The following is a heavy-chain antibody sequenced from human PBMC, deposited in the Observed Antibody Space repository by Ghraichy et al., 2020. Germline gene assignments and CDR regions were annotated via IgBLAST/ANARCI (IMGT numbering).Heavy chain of an antibody. J-gene: IGHJ4*02. CDR1: GFTFSSYA. CDR3: AKGGLITMIVVPYYFDY. D-gene: IGHD3-22*01. Sequence: GGSLRLSCAASGFTFSSYAMSWVRQAPGKGLEWVSAISGSGGSTYYADSVKGRFTISRDNSKNTLYLQMNSLRAEDTAVYYCAKGGLITMIVVPYYFDYWGQGTLVTFSS. V-gene: IGHV3-23*01. CDR2: ISGSGGST.